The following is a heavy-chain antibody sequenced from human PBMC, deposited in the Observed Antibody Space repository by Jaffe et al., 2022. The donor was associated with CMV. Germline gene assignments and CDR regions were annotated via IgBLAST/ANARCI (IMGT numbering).Heavy chain of an antibody. CDR1: GYTFTSYG. CDR2: ISAYNGNT. CDR3: ARDPPVRYYDILTGQSASMNYFDY. V-gene: IGHV1-18*04. D-gene: IGHD3-9*01. Sequence: QVQLVQSGAEVKKPGASVKVSCKASGYTFTSYGISWVRQAPGQGLEWMGWISAYNGNTNYAQKLQGRVTMTTDTSTSTAYMELRSLRSDDTAVYYCARDPPVRYYDILTGQSASMNYFDYWGQGTLVTVSS. J-gene: IGHJ4*02.